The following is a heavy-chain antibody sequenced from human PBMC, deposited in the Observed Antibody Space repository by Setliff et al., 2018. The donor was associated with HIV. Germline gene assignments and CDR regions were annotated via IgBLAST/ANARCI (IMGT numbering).Heavy chain of an antibody. V-gene: IGHV1-69*05. Sequence: SVKVSCKASGGTFSNYGMSWVRQAPGQGLEWMGGIIPISGTANYAQKFQGRVTITTDESTSTAYMELSGLRSEDTAVYYCARPATRRYSGSSRADALDIWGQGTMVTVSS. D-gene: IGHD1-26*01. CDR1: GGTFSNYG. CDR3: ARPATRRYSGSSRADALDI. J-gene: IGHJ3*02. CDR2: IIPISGTA.